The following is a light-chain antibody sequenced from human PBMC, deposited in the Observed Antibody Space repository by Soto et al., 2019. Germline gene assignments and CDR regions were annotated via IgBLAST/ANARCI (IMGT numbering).Light chain of an antibody. J-gene: IGKJ5*01. CDR2: DAS. Sequence: EILMTQSPATLSASPGERATLSCRASQSVGSNLAWYQQKPVKAPRLLIYDASNRATGIPARFSGSASGTEFTLTISSLQSEDFGVYYCQQYNDWPRTFGQGTRLEI. CDR3: QQYNDWPRT. V-gene: IGKV3D-15*01. CDR1: QSVGSN.